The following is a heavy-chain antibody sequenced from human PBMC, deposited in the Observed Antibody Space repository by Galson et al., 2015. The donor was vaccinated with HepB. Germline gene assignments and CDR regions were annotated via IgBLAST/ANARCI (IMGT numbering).Heavy chain of an antibody. CDR3: AAARYSLAFDI. Sequence: SVKVSCKASGFTFTSSAVQWVRQARGQRLEWVGWIVVGSGNTNYAQKYQERVTITRDMSTSTAYMELSSLRSEDTAVYYCAAARYSLAFDIWGQGTMVTVSS. CDR2: IVVGSGNT. V-gene: IGHV1-58*01. CDR1: GFTFTSSA. D-gene: IGHD2-15*01. J-gene: IGHJ3*02.